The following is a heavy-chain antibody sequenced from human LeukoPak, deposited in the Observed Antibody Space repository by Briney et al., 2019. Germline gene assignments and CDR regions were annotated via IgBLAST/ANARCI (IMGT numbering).Heavy chain of an antibody. CDR1: GFTFSGYG. D-gene: IGHD4-11*01. Sequence: GGSLRLSCAASGFTFSGYGMHWVRQAPGKGLEWVAVISYDGSHKYHADSVKGRFTISRDNSKNTLYLQMNSVRAEDTAVYYCANAASTGNYGMDVWGQGTTVTVSS. J-gene: IGHJ6*02. V-gene: IGHV3-30*18. CDR2: ISYDGSHK. CDR3: ANAASTGNYGMDV.